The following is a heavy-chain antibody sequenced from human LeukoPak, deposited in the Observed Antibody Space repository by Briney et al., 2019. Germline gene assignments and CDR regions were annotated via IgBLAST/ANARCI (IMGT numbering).Heavy chain of an antibody. Sequence: GGSLRLSCAASGFIVSTNYMSWVRQAPGKGLEWVSVIFSGGSTYYAVSVKGRFTISRDKSNNTLYLQMNSLRAEDTAVYYCARGPGKASFDYWGQGTLVTVSS. J-gene: IGHJ4*02. D-gene: IGHD3-10*01. V-gene: IGHV3-53*01. CDR2: IFSGGST. CDR1: GFIVSTNY. CDR3: ARGPGKASFDY.